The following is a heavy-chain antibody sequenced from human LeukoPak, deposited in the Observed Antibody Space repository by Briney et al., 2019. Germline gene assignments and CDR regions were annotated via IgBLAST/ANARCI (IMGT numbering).Heavy chain of an antibody. D-gene: IGHD6-19*01. V-gene: IGHV4-4*02. CDR3: ARRSPYSTGWSSYFDY. CDR1: GGSISSTNW. CDR2: IYRSGTT. J-gene: IGHJ4*02. Sequence: PSETLSLTCAVSGGSISSTNWWSWVRQPPGKGLEWIGEIYRSGTTNYKPSLKSRVTISLDKSRNHFSLKLTSVTAADSAVYYCARRSPYSTGWSSYFDYWGQGALVTVSS.